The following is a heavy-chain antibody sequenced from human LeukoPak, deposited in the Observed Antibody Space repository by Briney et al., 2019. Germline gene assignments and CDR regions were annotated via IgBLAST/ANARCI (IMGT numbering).Heavy chain of an antibody. Sequence: GASVKVSCKASGYTFTSYGISWVRQAPGQGLEWMGRIIPILGIANYAQKFQGRVTITADKSTSTAYMELSSLRSEDTAVYYCAAAYCGGDCPYFDYWGQGTLVTVSS. CDR2: IIPILGIA. CDR1: GYTFTSYG. V-gene: IGHV1-69*04. CDR3: AAAYCGGDCPYFDY. D-gene: IGHD2-21*02. J-gene: IGHJ4*02.